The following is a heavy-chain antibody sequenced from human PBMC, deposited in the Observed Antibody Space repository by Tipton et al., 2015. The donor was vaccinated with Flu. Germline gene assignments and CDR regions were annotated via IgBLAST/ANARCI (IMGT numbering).Heavy chain of an antibody. D-gene: IGHD1-26*01. CDR2: IYYSGST. V-gene: IGHV4-39*07. J-gene: IGHJ4*02. Sequence: GLVKPSETLSLTCTVSGGSISSSSYYWGWIRQPPGKGLEWIGSIYYSGSTYYNPSLKSRVTISVDTSKNQFSLKLNSVTAADTAVYYCARGGTLGPTHFHYWGQGTLVSVSS. CDR3: ARGGTLGPTHFHY. CDR1: GGSISSSSYY.